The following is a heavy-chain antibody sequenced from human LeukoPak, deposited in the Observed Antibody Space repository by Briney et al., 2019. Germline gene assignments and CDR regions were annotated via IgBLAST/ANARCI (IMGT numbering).Heavy chain of an antibody. D-gene: IGHD5-18*01. J-gene: IGHJ4*02. CDR2: INSDGSST. CDR3: ARARAVGIYSYGYFDY. Sequence: GGSLRLSCAAPGFTFSSYWMHWVRQAPGKGLVWVSRINSDGSSTSYADSVKGRFTISRDNAKNTLYLQMNSLRAEDTAVYYCARARAVGIYSYGYFDYWGQGTLVTVS. CDR1: GFTFSSYW. V-gene: IGHV3-74*01.